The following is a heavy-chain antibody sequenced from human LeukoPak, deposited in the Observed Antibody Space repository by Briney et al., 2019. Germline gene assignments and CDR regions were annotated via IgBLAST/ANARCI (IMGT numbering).Heavy chain of an antibody. CDR2: ISWDGGST. V-gene: IGHV3-43*01. CDR3: AKDGGGSGWSRYYFDY. D-gene: IGHD6-19*01. CDR1: GFTLDDYT. Sequence: GGSLRLSCAASGFTLDDYTMHWVRQAPGKGLEWVSLISWDGGSTYYADSVKGRFTISRDNSKNSLYLQMNSLRTEDTALYYCAKDGGGSGWSRYYFDYWGQGTLVTVSS. J-gene: IGHJ4*02.